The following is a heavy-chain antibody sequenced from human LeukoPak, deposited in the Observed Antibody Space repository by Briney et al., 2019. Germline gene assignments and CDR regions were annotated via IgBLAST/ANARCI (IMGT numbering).Heavy chain of an antibody. CDR3: ARELSAAAAYNWFDP. CDR1: GYTFTGYY. CDR2: INPNSGGT. Sequence: ASVKVSCKASGYTFTGYYMHWVRQAPGQGLAWMGWINPNSGGTNYAQKFQGRVTMTRDTSISTAYMELSRLRSDDTAVYYCARELSAAAAYNWFDPWGQGTLVTVSS. J-gene: IGHJ5*02. V-gene: IGHV1-2*02. D-gene: IGHD6-13*01.